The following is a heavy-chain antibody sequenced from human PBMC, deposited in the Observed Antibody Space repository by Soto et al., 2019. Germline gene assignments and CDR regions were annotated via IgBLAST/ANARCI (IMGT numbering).Heavy chain of an antibody. Sequence: GGSLRLSCAASGFTFKMFWMHWVRQVPGKGPEWVSRINDDGISTNYADSVKGRFTISRDNAKNTLYLQMNSLRAEDTAVYYCSSGFSAGKRSPPDFWGQGSLVTGSS. CDR1: GFTFKMFW. CDR2: INDDGIST. D-gene: IGHD6-13*01. CDR3: SSGFSAGKRSPPDF. V-gene: IGHV3-74*01. J-gene: IGHJ4*02.